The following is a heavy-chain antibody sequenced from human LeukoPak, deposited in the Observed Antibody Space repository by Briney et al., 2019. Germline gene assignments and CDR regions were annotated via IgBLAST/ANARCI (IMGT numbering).Heavy chain of an antibody. V-gene: IGHV4-34*01. J-gene: IGHJ6*02. CDR1: GGSFSGYY. CDR2: INHSGST. CDR3: ARVYYYYYGMDV. Sequence: SETLSLTCAVYGGSFSGYYWSWIRQPPGKGLEWIGEINHSGSTNYNPSLKSRVTISVDTSKNQFSLKLSSVTAADTAVYYCARVYYYYYGMDVWGQGTTVTVSS.